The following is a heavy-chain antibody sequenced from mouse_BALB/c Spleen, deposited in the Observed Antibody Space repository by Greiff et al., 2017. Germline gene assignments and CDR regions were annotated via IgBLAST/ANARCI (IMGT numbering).Heavy chain of an antibody. CDR3: ARGGYGYDFYAMDY. V-gene: IGHV1S81*02. Sequence: VQLQQPGAELVKPGASVTLSCKASGYTFTSYWMHWVKQRPGQGLEWIGEINPSNGRTNYNEKFKSKATLTVDKSSSTAYMQLSSLTSEDAAVYYCARGGYGYDFYAMDYWGQGTSVTVSS. J-gene: IGHJ4*01. D-gene: IGHD2-2*01. CDR1: GYTFTSYW. CDR2: INPSNGRT.